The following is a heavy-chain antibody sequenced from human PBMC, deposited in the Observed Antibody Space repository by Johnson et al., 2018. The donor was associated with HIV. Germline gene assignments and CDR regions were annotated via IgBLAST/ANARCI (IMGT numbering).Heavy chain of an antibody. CDR3: AKDNLKRTRGSDAFDI. V-gene: IGHV3-30-3*01. CDR1: GFTFSSYA. D-gene: IGHD2-15*01. J-gene: IGHJ3*02. CDR2: ISYDGNNK. Sequence: VQLLESGGGVVQPGRSLRLSCAGSGFTFSSYAMHWVRQAPGKGLEWVAVISYDGNNKYYADSVKGRVTISRDNSKNTLYLQMNILRAEDTAVYYCAKDNLKRTRGSDAFDIWGQGTRVTVSS.